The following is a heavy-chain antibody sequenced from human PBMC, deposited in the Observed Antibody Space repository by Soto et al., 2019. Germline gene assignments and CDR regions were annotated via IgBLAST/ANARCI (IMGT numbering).Heavy chain of an antibody. CDR2: ISSSSSYI. V-gene: IGHV3-21*01. J-gene: IGHJ4*02. CDR1: VFTFSSYS. D-gene: IGHD5-18*01. CDR3: ARAGYSYGPKLVDY. Sequence: KPWWSLRLSCSASVFTFSSYSMNWFRQAPGKGLEWVSSISSSSSYIYYADSVKGRFTISRDNAKNSLYLQMNSLRAEDTAVYYCARAGYSYGPKLVDYWGQGTLVTVSS.